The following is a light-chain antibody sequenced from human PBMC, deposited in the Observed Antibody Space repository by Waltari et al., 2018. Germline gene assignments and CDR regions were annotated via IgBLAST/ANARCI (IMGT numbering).Light chain of an antibody. V-gene: IGKV2-28*01. J-gene: IGKJ5*01. CDR1: QSLLHSNGNNY. CDR2: LGF. Sequence: DLVMPQSPLSLPVTPGEPASISCRSGQSLLHSNGNNYLGWYLQKPGQSPQLLIYLGFTRASGVPDRFSGSGSGTDFTLKISRVEAEDVGVYYCMQSLQTPITFGQGTRLEI. CDR3: MQSLQTPIT.